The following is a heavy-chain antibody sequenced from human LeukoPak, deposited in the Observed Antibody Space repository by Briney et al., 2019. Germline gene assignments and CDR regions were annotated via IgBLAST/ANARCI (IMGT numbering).Heavy chain of an antibody. CDR3: ARGQLYSYGTIVDY. CDR2: INSDGSST. V-gene: IGHV3-74*01. J-gene: IGHJ4*02. Sequence: PGGSLRLSCAASGFTFSSYWMHWVRQAPGKGLVWVSRINSDGSSTSYADSVKGRFTISRDNAKNSLYLQMNSLRAEDTAVYYCARGQLYSYGTIVDYWGQGTLVTVSS. CDR1: GFTFSSYW. D-gene: IGHD5-18*01.